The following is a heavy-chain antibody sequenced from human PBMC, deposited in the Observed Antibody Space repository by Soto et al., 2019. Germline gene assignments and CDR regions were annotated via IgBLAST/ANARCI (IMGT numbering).Heavy chain of an antibody. V-gene: IGHV3-33*01. CDR2: IWFDGNIK. CDR1: GFTFSFYG. CDR3: ARWGGSATVPYCDY. Sequence: QVPLVESGGGVVQPGTSLRLSCAASGFTFSFYGMHWVRQAPGKGLEWVAVIWFDGNIKNYADSVKGRFTISRDNSENTLYLQMNSLRAEDTAVYYCARWGGSATVPYCDYWGQGALVTVSS. J-gene: IGHJ4*02. D-gene: IGHD4-4*01.